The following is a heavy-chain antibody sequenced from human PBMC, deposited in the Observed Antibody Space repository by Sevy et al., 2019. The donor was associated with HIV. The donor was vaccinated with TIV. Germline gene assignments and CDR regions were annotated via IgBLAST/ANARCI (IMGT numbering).Heavy chain of an antibody. CDR2: ISAYNGNT. CDR1: GYIFTSYG. Sequence: ASVKVSCKASGYIFTSYGISWVRQAPGQGLEWMGWISAYNGNTNYAQKLQGRVTMTTDTSTSTAYMELRSLRSDDTAVYYCAGGRVWSGNNWFDPWGQGTLVTVSS. V-gene: IGHV1-18*04. J-gene: IGHJ5*02. CDR3: AGGRVWSGNNWFDP. D-gene: IGHD3-3*01.